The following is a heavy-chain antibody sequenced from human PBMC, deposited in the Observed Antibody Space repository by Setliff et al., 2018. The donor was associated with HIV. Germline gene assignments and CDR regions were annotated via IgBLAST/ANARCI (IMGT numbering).Heavy chain of an antibody. Sequence: SVKVSCKASGGTFSSYAISWVRQAPGQGLEWMGGIIHIFGTVKYPLKFQGRGTITADDSTSTAYMGLSRLRSEDTAVYYCARGQLAAYYSFYMDVWGKGTTVTVSS. V-gene: IGHV1-69*13. J-gene: IGHJ6*03. CDR2: IIHIFGTV. CDR3: ARGQLAAYYSFYMDV. CDR1: GGTFSSYA. D-gene: IGHD6-6*01.